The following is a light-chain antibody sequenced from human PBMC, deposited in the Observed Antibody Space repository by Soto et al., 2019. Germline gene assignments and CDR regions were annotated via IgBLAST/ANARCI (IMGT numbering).Light chain of an antibody. V-gene: IGLV2-14*01. Sequence: QSALTQPASVSGSPGQSITISCTGTSSDVGGYEYVSWYQQHPGKAPKLMIYEVSNRPSGVADRFSGSKSGNTASLTISGLQAEDEADYYCSSYTSSSNAYGFGTGTKVTV. CDR3: SSYTSSSNAYG. J-gene: IGLJ1*01. CDR2: EVS. CDR1: SSDVGGYEY.